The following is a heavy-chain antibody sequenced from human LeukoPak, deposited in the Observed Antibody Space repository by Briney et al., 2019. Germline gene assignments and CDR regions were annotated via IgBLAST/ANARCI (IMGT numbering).Heavy chain of an antibody. CDR1: GGSISSYY. V-gene: IGHV4-59*01. D-gene: IGHD6-13*01. J-gene: IGHJ5*02. CDR2: IYYSGST. CDR3: ARGVAAAGPGDPFWFDP. Sequence: SEALSLTCTVSGGSISSYYWSWLRQPPGKGLEWIGYIYYSGSTNYNPSLKSRVTILVDTSKNQFSLKLSSVTAADTAVYYCARGVAAAGPGDPFWFDPWGQGTLVTVSS.